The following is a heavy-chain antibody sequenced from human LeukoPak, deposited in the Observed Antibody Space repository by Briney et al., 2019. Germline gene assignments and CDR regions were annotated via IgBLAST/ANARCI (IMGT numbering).Heavy chain of an antibody. CDR3: VIWGDYDVLTGYYVPDY. CDR2: ITGSGTNR. D-gene: IGHD3-9*01. V-gene: IGHV3-23*01. Sequence: GASLILSCVASGFTFSNYAMSWVRQAPGKGLEWVSAITGSGTNRYYADSLKGRFTTSRDNSKNTVFLQMNSLRHEDTAIYYCVIWGDYDVLTGYYVPDYWGQGTLVTVAS. CDR1: GFTFSNYA. J-gene: IGHJ4*02.